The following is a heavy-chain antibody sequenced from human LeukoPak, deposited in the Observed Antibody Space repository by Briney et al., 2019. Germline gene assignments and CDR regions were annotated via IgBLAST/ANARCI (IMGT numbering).Heavy chain of an antibody. V-gene: IGHV3-66*01. J-gene: IGHJ5*02. CDR1: GFTVSTTY. CDR2: IYSDGAT. CDR3: TRVPGFDP. Sequence: GGTLRLSCAASGFTVSTTYMSWVRQAPGKGLEWISVIYSDGATDYADSVRGRFTISRDSSQNTLLFQMNFLGAEDTATYFCTRVPGFDPWGQGTLVTVSS.